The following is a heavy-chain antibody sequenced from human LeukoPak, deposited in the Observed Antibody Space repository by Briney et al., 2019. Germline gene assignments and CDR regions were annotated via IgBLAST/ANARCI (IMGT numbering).Heavy chain of an antibody. Sequence: GGSLRLSCAASGFSFSSYSMNWVRQAPGKGLEWVSYISSSSSIIYYADSVKGRFTISRDNAKNSLYLQMNSLRDEDTAVYYCARDSAWGLRREDYYYYGMDVWGQGTTVTVS. J-gene: IGHJ6*02. CDR1: GFSFSSYS. D-gene: IGHD1-26*01. V-gene: IGHV3-48*02. CDR3: ARDSAWGLRREDYYYYGMDV. CDR2: ISSSSSII.